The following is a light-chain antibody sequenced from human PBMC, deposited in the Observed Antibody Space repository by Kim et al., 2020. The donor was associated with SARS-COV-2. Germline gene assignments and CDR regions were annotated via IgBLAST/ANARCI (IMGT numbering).Light chain of an antibody. CDR2: DVS. CDR1: SSDVGGYNY. V-gene: IGLV2-14*01. CDR3: SSYTSSSTS. J-gene: IGLJ2*01. Sequence: QSVLTQPASVSGYPGQSITISCTGTSSDVGGYNYVSWYQQHPGIAPKLMIYDVSKRPSGVSNRFSGSKSGNTASLTISGLQAEDEADYYCSSYTSSSTSFGGGTQLTVL.